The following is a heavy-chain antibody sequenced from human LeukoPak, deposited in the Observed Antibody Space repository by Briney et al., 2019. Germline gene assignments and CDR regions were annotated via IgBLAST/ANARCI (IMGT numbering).Heavy chain of an antibody. CDR1: GFTFSSYA. CDR2: ISWNSGSI. J-gene: IGHJ4*02. CDR3: AKGAAFDY. Sequence: PGGSLRLSCAASGFTFSSYAMSWVRQAPGKGLEWVSGISWNSGSIGYADSVKGRFTISRDNAKNSLYLQMNSLRAEDTALYYCAKGAAFDYWGQGTLATVSS. D-gene: IGHD6-25*01. V-gene: IGHV3-9*01.